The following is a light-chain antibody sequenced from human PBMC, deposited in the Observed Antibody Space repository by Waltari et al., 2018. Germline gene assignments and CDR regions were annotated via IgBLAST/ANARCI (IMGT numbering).Light chain of an antibody. J-gene: IGKJ4*01. Sequence: DIVMTQSPDSLAVSLGERATINCKSSQRVFHRTNRKNYLAWYRQKPGPPPKILINWASSRESGVPDRFTGSGSGTDFTLTISSLQAEDVAVYYCQQYYDTPLTFGGGTKVEIK. CDR1: QRVFHRTNRKNY. V-gene: IGKV4-1*01. CDR2: WAS. CDR3: QQYYDTPLT.